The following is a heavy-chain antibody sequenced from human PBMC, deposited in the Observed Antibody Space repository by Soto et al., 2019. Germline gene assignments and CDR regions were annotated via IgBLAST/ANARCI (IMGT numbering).Heavy chain of an antibody. Sequence: GGSLRLSCAASGLTFSNYGFHWVRQAPGRGLEWVAVISYTGSPIFYSDSVKGRFSISRDNSKNTVSLQMNNLRPEDTAVYYCARDYYGSGNYPYFDYWGQGTLVTVSS. J-gene: IGHJ4*02. CDR2: ISYTGSPI. V-gene: IGHV3-30*03. CDR3: ARDYYGSGNYPYFDY. CDR1: GLTFSNYG. D-gene: IGHD3-10*01.